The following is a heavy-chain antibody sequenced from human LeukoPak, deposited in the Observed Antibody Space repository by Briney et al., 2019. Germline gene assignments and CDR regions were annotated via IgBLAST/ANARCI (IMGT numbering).Heavy chain of an antibody. D-gene: IGHD6-19*01. CDR1: GGSISSYY. V-gene: IGHV4-59*12. J-gene: IGHJ4*02. CDR3: ARGRKRRVAVAGHAGYYFDY. Sequence: SETLSLTCTVSGGSISSYYWSWIRQPPGKGLEWIGYIYYSGSTNYNPSLKSRVTISVDTSKNQFSLKLSSVTAADTAVYYCARGRKRRVAVAGHAGYYFDYWGQGTLVTVSS. CDR2: IYYSGST.